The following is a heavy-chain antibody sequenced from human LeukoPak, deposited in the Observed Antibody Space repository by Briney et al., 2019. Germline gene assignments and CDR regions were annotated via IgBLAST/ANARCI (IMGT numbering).Heavy chain of an antibody. CDR2: ISSGSSYI. CDR3: ARGAGDIVLMVYAS. CDR1: GFTFSSYS. J-gene: IGHJ4*02. Sequence: GGSLRLSCAASGFTFSSYSMNWVRQAPGKGLEWVSSISSGSSYIYYVDSVKGRFTISRDNAKNSLYLQMNSLRAEDTAVYYCARGAGDIVLMVYASWGQGTQVTVSS. V-gene: IGHV3-21*01. D-gene: IGHD2-8*01.